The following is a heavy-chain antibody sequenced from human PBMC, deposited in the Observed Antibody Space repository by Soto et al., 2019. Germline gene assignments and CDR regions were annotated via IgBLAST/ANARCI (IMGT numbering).Heavy chain of an antibody. V-gene: IGHV6-1*01. CDR2: TYYRYKWYN. J-gene: IGHJ4*02. D-gene: IGHD6-19*01. Sequence: KQSQTLSLTCAISGDSVSSNSAAWNWIRQSPSRGLEWLGRTYYRYKWYNDYAVSVKSRITINPDTSKNQFSLQLNSVTPEDTAVYYCARDRQWLVQGTFDYWGQGTLVTVSS. CDR3: ARDRQWLVQGTFDY. CDR1: GDSVSSNSAA.